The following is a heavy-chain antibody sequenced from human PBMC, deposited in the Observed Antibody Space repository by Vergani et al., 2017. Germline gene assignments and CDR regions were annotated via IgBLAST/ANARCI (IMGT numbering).Heavy chain of an antibody. CDR1: GFTFSSYG. J-gene: IGHJ4*02. V-gene: IGHV3-33*01. CDR3: ARDGPWGAYCSSTSCYTYFDY. D-gene: IGHD2-2*02. Sequence: QVQLVESGGGVVQPGRSLRLSCAASGFTFSSYGMHWVRQAPGKGLEWVAVIWYDGSNKYYADSVKGRFTISRDNSKNTLYLQMNSLRAEDTAVYYCARDGPWGAYCSSTSCYTYFDYWGQGTLVTVSS. CDR2: IWYDGSNK.